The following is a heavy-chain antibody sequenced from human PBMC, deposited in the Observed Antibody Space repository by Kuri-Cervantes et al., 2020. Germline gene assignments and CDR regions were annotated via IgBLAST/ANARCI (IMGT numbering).Heavy chain of an antibody. CDR3: ARGLGYCSSTSCHVFDY. V-gene: IGHV3-23*01. D-gene: IGHD2-2*01. J-gene: IGHJ4*02. CDR1: GFTFSDYY. CDR2: ISGSGGST. Sequence: ETLSLTCAASGFTFSDYYMSWIRQAPGKGLEWVSAISGSGGSTYYADSVKGRFTISRDNSKNTLYLQMNSLRAEDTAVYYCARGLGYCSSTSCHVFDYWGQGTLVTVSS.